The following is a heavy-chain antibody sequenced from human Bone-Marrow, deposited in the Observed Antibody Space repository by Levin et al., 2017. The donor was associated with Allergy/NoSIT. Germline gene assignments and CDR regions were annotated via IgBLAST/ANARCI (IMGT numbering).Heavy chain of an antibody. D-gene: IGHD6-19*01. V-gene: IGHV3-23*01. J-gene: IGHJ4*01. Sequence: GGSLRLSCTASGFPFHTSAMTWVRQAPGQGLGWVSSISGDADMTSYADSVKGRFTVSRDNSKNMLFLQMDNLRAEDTAVFYCAKVSSGSCQGTDCWGHGTLVTVSS. CDR3: AKVSSGSCQGTDC. CDR2: ISGDADMT. CDR1: GFPFHTSA.